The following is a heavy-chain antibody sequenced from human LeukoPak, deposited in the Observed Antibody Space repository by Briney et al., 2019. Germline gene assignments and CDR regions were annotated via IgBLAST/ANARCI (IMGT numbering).Heavy chain of an antibody. D-gene: IGHD5-18*01. CDR1: GFTVRSNY. Sequence: PGGSLRLSCAASGFTVRSNYMNWVRRAPGKGLEWIGSIYYSKNTYYNPSLKSRVTISADTSKNQFSLTLGSVSATDTAVYYCVSPRGFSYGYFDYWGQGTLVTVSS. V-gene: IGHV4-59*05. CDR2: IYYSKNT. J-gene: IGHJ4*02. CDR3: VSPRGFSYGYFDY.